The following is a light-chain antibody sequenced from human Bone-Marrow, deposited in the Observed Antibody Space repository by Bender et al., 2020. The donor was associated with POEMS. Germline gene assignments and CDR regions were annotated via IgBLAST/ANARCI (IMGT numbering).Light chain of an antibody. CDR2: QNN. CDR1: KLGHKY. Sequence: SYDLTQPPSVSVSPGQTATITCSGDKLGHKYACWYQQKPGQPPVLVIYQNNKRPSGCLERFSGSNSGTPATLTISGTQTMDEADYYCQTWDSTYVVFGGGTKLTVL. CDR3: QTWDSTYVV. J-gene: IGLJ2*01. V-gene: IGLV3-1*01.